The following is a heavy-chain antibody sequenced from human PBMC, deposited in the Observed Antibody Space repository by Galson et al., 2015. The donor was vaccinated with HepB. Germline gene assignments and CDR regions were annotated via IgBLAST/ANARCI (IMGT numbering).Heavy chain of an antibody. D-gene: IGHD6-13*01. CDR1: GGTFSTYA. V-gene: IGHV1-69*13. CDR2: ITPIFGTA. CDR3: AGEGIAAPTNPMDY. Sequence: SVKVSCKASGGTFSTYAISWVRQAPGQGLEWMGGITPIFGTANYAQKFQGRVTITADESTSTAYMELSSLRSADTAVYYCAGEGIAAPTNPMDYWGQGTLVTVSS. J-gene: IGHJ4*02.